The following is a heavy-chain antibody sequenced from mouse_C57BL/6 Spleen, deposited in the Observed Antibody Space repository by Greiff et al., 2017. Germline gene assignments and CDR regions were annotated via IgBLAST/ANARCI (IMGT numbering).Heavy chain of an antibody. CDR3: ALYYDYDRFAD. Sequence: QVQLQQPGAELVMPGASVKLSCKASGYTFTSYWMHWVKQRPGQGLEWIGEIDPSDSYTNYNQKFKGKSTLTVDKSSSTAYMQLSSLTSEDSAVYYCALYYDYDRFADWGQGTLVTVSA. V-gene: IGHV1-69*01. J-gene: IGHJ3*01. CDR1: GYTFTSYW. D-gene: IGHD2-4*01. CDR2: IDPSDSYT.